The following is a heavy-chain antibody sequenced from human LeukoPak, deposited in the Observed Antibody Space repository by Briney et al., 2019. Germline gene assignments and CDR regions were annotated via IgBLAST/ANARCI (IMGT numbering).Heavy chain of an antibody. CDR2: INPNSGGT. CDR3: TRETSSRYFDY. CDR1: GYTFTGYH. V-gene: IGHV1-2*04. Sequence: ASVKVSCKASGYTFTGYHMHWVRQAPGQGLEWMGWINPNSGGTHYAQKFQDWVTMTRDTSISTAYMELSSLRSEDTAVYYCTRETSSRYFDYWGQGTLVTVSS. J-gene: IGHJ4*02.